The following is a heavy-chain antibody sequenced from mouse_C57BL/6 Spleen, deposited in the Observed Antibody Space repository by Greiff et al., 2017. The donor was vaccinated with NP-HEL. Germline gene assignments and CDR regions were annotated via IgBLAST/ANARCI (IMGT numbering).Heavy chain of an antibody. CDR2: IDPSDSYT. CDR1: GYTFTSYW. V-gene: IGHV1-69*01. Sequence: VQLQQPGAELVMPGASVKLSCKASGYTFTSYWMHWVKQRPGQGLEWIGEIDPSDSYTNYNQKFKGKSTLTVDKSSSTPYMQLSSLTSEDSAVYYCARRRDYAMDYWGQGTSVTVSS. CDR3: ARRRDYAMDY. J-gene: IGHJ4*01.